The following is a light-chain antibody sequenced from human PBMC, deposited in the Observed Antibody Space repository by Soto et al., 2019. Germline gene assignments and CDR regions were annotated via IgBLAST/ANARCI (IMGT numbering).Light chain of an antibody. CDR2: GAS. J-gene: IGKJ2*01. Sequence: EIVLTQSPGTLSLSPGERATLSCRASQSVSSSYLAWYQQKPGQAPRLLIYGASSRATGIPDRFSGSGSGPAFTLTLSRLEPEDFAVYYCHQYGSSPRMYTFGQGTKLEIK. CDR1: QSVSSSY. V-gene: IGKV3-20*01. CDR3: HQYGSSPRMYT.